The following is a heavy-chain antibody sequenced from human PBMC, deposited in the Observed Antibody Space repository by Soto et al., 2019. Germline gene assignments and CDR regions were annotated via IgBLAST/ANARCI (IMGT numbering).Heavy chain of an antibody. V-gene: IGHV3-21*01. Sequence: GGSLRLSCAASGFTFSSYSMNWVRQAPGKGLEWVSSISSSSSYIYYADSVKGRFTISRDNAKNTLYLQMNSLRAEDTAVYYCAGSYDFWSGYPHYWGQGTLVTVSS. D-gene: IGHD3-3*01. CDR1: GFTFSSYS. CDR2: ISSSSSYI. CDR3: AGSYDFWSGYPHY. J-gene: IGHJ4*02.